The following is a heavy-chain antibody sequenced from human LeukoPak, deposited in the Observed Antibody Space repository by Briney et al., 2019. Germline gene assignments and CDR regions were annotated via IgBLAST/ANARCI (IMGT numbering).Heavy chain of an antibody. CDR2: IRYDGSNK. Sequence: PGGSLRLSCAASGFTFSSYGMHWVRQAPGKGLEWVAFIRYDGSNKYYADSVKGRFTISRDNSKNTLYLQMNSLRAEDTAVYYCAKGWYYDFWSGSDIMRALDYWGQGTLVTVSS. CDR1: GFTFSSYG. V-gene: IGHV3-30*02. CDR3: AKGWYYDFWSGSDIMRALDY. D-gene: IGHD3-3*01. J-gene: IGHJ4*02.